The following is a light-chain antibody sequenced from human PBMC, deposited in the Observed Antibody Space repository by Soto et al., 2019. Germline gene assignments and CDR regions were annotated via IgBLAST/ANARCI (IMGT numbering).Light chain of an antibody. Sequence: QSVMTQPPSVSAAPGQKVTISCSGSSSNIGGNSVSWYQQLPGTAPKLLIYDDNKPPSGIPDRFSASKSGTSATSGITGFPAEEEADYYCGSCGSRLGAYVFGTGTKLTVL. V-gene: IGLV1-51*01. CDR3: GSCGSRLGAYV. CDR2: DDN. CDR1: SSNIGGNS. J-gene: IGLJ1*01.